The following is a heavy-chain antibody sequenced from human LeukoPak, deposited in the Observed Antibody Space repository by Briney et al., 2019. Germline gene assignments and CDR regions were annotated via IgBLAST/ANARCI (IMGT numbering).Heavy chain of an antibody. CDR1: GFTFSSYS. CDR2: ISSSSSYI. D-gene: IGHD2-15*01. J-gene: IGHJ4*02. CDR3: ARGRDCSGGSCYSGFDY. V-gene: IGHV3-21*01. Sequence: GGSLRLSCAASGFTFSSYSMNWVRQAPGKGLEWVSSISSSSSYIYYADSVKGRFTISRDNAKNSLYLQMNSLRAEDTAVYYCARGRDCSGGSCYSGFDYWGQGTLVTVSS.